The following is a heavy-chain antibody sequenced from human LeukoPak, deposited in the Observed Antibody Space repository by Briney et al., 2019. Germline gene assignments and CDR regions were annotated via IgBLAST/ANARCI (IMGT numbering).Heavy chain of an antibody. D-gene: IGHD6-19*01. J-gene: IGHJ4*02. CDR2: ISRSSSTI. Sequence: PGGSLRLSCVASGFSFSSYPMNWVRQAPGKGLEWVSYISRSSSTIYYADSVKGRFTISRDNAKNSLFLQMNSLRDEDTAIYYCAKSDISGWYLEDDWGQGTLVTVSS. CDR3: AKSDISGWYLEDD. CDR1: GFSFSSYP. V-gene: IGHV3-48*02.